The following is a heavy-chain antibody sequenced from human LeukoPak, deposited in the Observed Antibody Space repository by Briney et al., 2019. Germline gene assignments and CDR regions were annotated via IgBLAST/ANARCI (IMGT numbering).Heavy chain of an antibody. CDR1: GYTFTDYY. J-gene: IGHJ3*02. CDR2: VDPDSGAT. D-gene: IGHD3-22*01. V-gene: IGHV1-2*02. Sequence: ASVKVSCKASGYTFTDYYIHWVRQAPGQGLEWMGWVDPDSGATNYAQKFRGRVPMTRDTSISTAYMDLSRLRSDDTAVYFCAREYYDSSGRKHAFDIWGQGTMVTVSS. CDR3: AREYYDSSGRKHAFDI.